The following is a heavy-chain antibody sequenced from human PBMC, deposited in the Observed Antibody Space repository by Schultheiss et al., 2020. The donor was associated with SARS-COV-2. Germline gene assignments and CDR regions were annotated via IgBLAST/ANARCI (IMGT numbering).Heavy chain of an antibody. J-gene: IGHJ4*02. D-gene: IGHD6-19*01. CDR1: GGSFSGYY. V-gene: IGHV4-59*12. Sequence: SETLSLTCAVYGGSFSGYYWSWIRQHPGKGLEWIGYIYYSGSTNYNPSLKSRVTISVDTSKNQFSLKLSSVTAADTAVYYCARDPQWLVQPVRYSYYFDYWGQGTLVTVSS. CDR3: ARDPQWLVQPVRYSYYFDY. CDR2: IYYSGST.